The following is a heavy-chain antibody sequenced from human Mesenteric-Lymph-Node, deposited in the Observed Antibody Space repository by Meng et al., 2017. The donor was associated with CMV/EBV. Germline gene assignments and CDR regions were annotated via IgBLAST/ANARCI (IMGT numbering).Heavy chain of an antibody. Sequence: SLKISCAASGFTFSSYSMNWVRQAPGKGLEWVSYISSSSSTIYYADSVKGRFTISRDNAKNSLYLQMNSLRAEDTAVYYCARVGPAGYYYYYGMDVWGQGTTVTVSS. CDR1: GFTFSSYS. CDR3: ARVGPAGYYYYYGMDV. J-gene: IGHJ6*02. CDR2: ISSSSSTI. V-gene: IGHV3-48*04. D-gene: IGHD2-2*01.